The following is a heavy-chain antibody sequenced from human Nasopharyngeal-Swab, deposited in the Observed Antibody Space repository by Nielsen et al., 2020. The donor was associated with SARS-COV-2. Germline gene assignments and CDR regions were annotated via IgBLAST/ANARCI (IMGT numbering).Heavy chain of an antibody. Sequence: WVRQAPGQGLEWMGGIIPIFGTANYAQKFQGRVTITADESTSTAYLDLSSLKSEDTAVYFCASEPGGMAAPGKHFDPWGQGTLVTVSS. J-gene: IGHJ5*02. CDR2: IIPIFGTA. CDR3: ASEPGGMAAPGKHFDP. D-gene: IGHD6-13*01. V-gene: IGHV1-69*01.